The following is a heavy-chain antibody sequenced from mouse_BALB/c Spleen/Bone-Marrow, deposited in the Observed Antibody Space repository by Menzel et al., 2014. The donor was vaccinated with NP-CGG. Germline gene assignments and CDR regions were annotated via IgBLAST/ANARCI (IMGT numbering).Heavy chain of an antibody. V-gene: IGHV1-54*01. CDR3: ARCLTGTSAMDY. Sequence: QVQLKQSGAELVRPGTSVKASCKASGYAFTNYLIGWVKQRPGQGLEWIGVINPGSGGTNYNEKFKAKATLTADKSSSTAYMQLSSLTSDDSAVYFCARCLTGTSAMDYWGQAASATVSS. CDR1: GYAFTNYL. CDR2: INPGSGGT. J-gene: IGHJ4*01. D-gene: IGHD4-1*01.